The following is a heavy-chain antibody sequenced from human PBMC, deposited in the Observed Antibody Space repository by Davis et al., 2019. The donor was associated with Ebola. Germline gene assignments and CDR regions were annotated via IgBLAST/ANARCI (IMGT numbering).Heavy chain of an antibody. CDR2: IRSQTDGGTT. CDR3: TTGNYGGN. D-gene: IGHD4-23*01. Sequence: GESLKISCAASGFTFIDAWMSWVRQPPGTGLEWVGRIRSQTDGGTTDSAEPEKGRFIISRDDSKNTLYLQMNSLRSEDTAVYYCTTGNYGGNWGQGTLVTVSS. J-gene: IGHJ4*02. CDR1: GFTFIDAW. V-gene: IGHV3-15*01.